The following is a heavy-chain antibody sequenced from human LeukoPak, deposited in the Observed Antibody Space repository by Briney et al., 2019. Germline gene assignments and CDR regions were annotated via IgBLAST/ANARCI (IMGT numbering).Heavy chain of an antibody. V-gene: IGHV3-30-3*01. J-gene: IGHJ6*02. CDR1: GFTFSSYA. CDR3: ARDLARPPLYYYYGMDV. Sequence: GGSLRLSCAASGFTFSSYAMHWVRQAPGKGLEWVAVISYDGSNKYYADSVKGRFTISRDNSKNTLYLQMNSLRAEDTAVYYCARDLARPPLYYYYGMDVWGQGTTVTVSS. CDR2: ISYDGSNK. D-gene: IGHD3-16*01.